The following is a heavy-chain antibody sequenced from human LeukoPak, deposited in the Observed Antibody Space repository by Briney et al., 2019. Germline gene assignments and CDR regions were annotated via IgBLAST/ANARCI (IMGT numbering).Heavy chain of an antibody. CDR1: GYSISSGYY. CDR2: IYHSGST. D-gene: IGHD5-18*01. V-gene: IGHV4-38-2*02. Sequence: PSETLSLTCTVSGYSISSGYYWGWIRQTPGKGLEWIGNIYHSGSTYYNPSLKSRVTISVDTSKNQFSLKLSSVTAADTAVYYCARDLSGYSYGYVHWFDPWGQGTLVTVSS. CDR3: ARDLSGYSYGYVHWFDP. J-gene: IGHJ5*02.